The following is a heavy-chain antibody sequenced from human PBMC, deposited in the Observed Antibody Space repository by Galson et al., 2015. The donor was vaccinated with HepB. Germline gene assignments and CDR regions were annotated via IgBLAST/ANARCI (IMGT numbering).Heavy chain of an antibody. Sequence: SVKVSCKASGYTFTSYYMHWVRQAPGQGLEWMGIINPSGGSTSYAQKFQGRVTMTRDTSTSTVYMELSSLRSEDTAVYYCARDPGSGWYGPTFDYWGQGTLVTVSS. CDR2: INPSGGST. D-gene: IGHD6-19*01. J-gene: IGHJ4*02. CDR3: ARDPGSGWYGPTFDY. CDR1: GYTFTSYY. V-gene: IGHV1-46*01.